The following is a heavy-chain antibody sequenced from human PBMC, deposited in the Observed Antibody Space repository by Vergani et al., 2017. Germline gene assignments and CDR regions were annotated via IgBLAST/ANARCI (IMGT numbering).Heavy chain of an antibody. Sequence: QVQLVQSGAEVKKPGASVKVSCKASGYTFTSYGISWVRQAPGQGLEWMGWINPNSGGTNYAQKFQGRVTMTRDTSISTAYMELSRLRSDEAAVYYCERGQWLPTLSFDYWGQGTLVTVSS. D-gene: IGHD6-19*01. J-gene: IGHJ4*02. CDR2: INPNSGGT. CDR1: GYTFTSYG. V-gene: IGHV1-2*02. CDR3: ERGQWLPTLSFDY.